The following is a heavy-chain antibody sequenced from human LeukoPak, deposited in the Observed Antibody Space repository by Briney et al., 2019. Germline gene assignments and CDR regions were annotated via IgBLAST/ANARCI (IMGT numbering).Heavy chain of an antibody. Sequence: VKVSCKASXYTFTSYDINWVRQATGQGLEWMGWMNPNSGNTGYAQKFQGRVTMTRNTSINTAYMELSSLTSEDSAMYYCAILPYGDSTFFDYWGRGTLVTVSS. CDR2: MNPNSGNT. J-gene: IGHJ4*02. CDR1: XYTFTSYD. V-gene: IGHV1-8*01. D-gene: IGHD4-17*01. CDR3: AILPYGDSTFFDY.